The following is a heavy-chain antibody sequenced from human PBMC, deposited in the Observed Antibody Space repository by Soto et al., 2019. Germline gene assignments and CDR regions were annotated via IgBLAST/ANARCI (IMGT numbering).Heavy chain of an antibody. CDR1: GFTFSSYG. J-gene: IGHJ4*02. Sequence: PGGSLRLSCAASGFTFSSYGMHWVRQAPGKGLEWVAVISYDGSNKYYADAVKGRFTISRDNSKNTLYLQMNSLRAEDTAVYYCAKDNIYSGYDFDYWGQGTLVTV. D-gene: IGHD5-12*01. V-gene: IGHV3-30*18. CDR2: ISYDGSNK. CDR3: AKDNIYSGYDFDY.